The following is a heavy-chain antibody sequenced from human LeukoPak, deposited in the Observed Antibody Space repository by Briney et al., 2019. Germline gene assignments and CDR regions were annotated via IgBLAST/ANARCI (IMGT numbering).Heavy chain of an antibody. Sequence: PGGSLRLSCAASGFSFSSCALTWVRQAPGPGLERVSAISGSGGSRSYEDSVKGRFTNSRANAKNTLYLQMNSRRAEDTGGCYCAKDALFTDYALDYWGQGTLVTVSS. CDR3: AKDALFTDYALDY. V-gene: IGHV3-23*01. J-gene: IGHJ4*02. CDR2: ISGSGGSR. CDR1: GFSFSSCA. D-gene: IGHD4-17*01.